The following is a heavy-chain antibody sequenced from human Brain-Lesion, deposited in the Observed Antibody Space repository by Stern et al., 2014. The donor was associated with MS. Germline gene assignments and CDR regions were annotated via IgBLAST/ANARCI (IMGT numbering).Heavy chain of an antibody. CDR2: SDHSGST. CDR1: GGSISSSNW. Sequence: VQLVESGPGLVKPSGTLSLTCAVSGGSISSSNWWSWVRQSPGKGLEWIGESDHSGSTIYNPSLKSRVTVSGDKSKHRVSPKLRSVPAADTAVYFCARFPASRPHVFDSWGQGTLVTVSS. J-gene: IGHJ4*02. CDR3: ARFPASRPHVFDS. D-gene: IGHD6-13*01. V-gene: IGHV4-4*02.